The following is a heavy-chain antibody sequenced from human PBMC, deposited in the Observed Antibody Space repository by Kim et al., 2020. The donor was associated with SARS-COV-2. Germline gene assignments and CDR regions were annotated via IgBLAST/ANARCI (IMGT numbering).Heavy chain of an antibody. V-gene: IGHV3-21*01. D-gene: IGHD3-10*01. CDR2: ISSSSSYI. CDR1: GFTFSSYS. CDR3: AREPTFYGSGRDYFDY. Sequence: GGSLRLSCAASGFTFSSYSMNWVRQAPGKGLEWVSSISSSSSYIYYADSVKGRFTISRDNAKNSLYLQMNSLRAEDTAVYYCAREPTFYGSGRDYFDYWGQGTLVTVSS. J-gene: IGHJ4*02.